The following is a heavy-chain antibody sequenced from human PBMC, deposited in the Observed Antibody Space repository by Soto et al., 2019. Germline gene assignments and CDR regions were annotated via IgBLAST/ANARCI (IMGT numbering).Heavy chain of an antibody. J-gene: IGHJ6*02. CDR1: GFTFSSYA. D-gene: IGHD6-13*01. CDR3: AVTSLEIAAGAMDV. Sequence: PGGSLRLSCAASGFTFSSYAMHWVRQAPGKGLEWVAVISYDGSHKYYADSMKGRFTISRDNSKNTLYLQMNSLRAEDTAVYYCAVTSLEIAAGAMDVWGQGTTVTVSS. V-gene: IGHV3-30*03. CDR2: ISYDGSHK.